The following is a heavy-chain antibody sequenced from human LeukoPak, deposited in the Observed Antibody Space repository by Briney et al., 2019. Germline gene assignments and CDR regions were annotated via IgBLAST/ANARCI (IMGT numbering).Heavy chain of an antibody. CDR3: ARARWLRRRAFDI. D-gene: IGHD3-22*01. J-gene: IGHJ3*02. CDR1: GGSISSYY. V-gene: IGHV4-34*01. CDR2: INHSGST. Sequence: SETLSLTCTVSGGSISSYYWSWIRQPPGKGLEWIGEINHSGSTNYNPSLKSRVTISVDTSKNQFSLKLSSVTAADTAVYYCARARWLRRRAFDIWGQGTMVTVSS.